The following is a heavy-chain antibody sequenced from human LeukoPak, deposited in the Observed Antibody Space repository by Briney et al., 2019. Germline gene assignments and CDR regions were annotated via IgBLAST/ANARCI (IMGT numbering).Heavy chain of an antibody. CDR3: ARSPYSSSWYYFDY. J-gene: IGHJ4*02. CDR1: GGTFSSYG. D-gene: IGHD6-13*01. V-gene: IGHV1-18*01. Sequence: ASVKVSCKASGGTFSSYGISWVRQAPGQGLEWMGWISAYNGNTNYAQKLQGRVTMTTDTSTSTAYMELRSLRSDDTAVYYCARSPYSSSWYYFDYWGQGTLVTVSS. CDR2: ISAYNGNT.